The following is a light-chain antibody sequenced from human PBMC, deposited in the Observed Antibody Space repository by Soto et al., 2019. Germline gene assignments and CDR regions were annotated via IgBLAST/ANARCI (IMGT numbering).Light chain of an antibody. J-gene: IGKJ5*01. CDR3: QQYGSSPRIS. Sequence: EMVLTQSPGTLSLSPGERATLSCRASQSISSNSLAWYQQKPGQAPRLFIYGASSSATGIPDRFIGSGSGTHFTLTISRLEPEDFALYYCQQYGSSPRISFGQGTRLEIK. CDR2: GAS. V-gene: IGKV3-20*01. CDR1: QSISSNS.